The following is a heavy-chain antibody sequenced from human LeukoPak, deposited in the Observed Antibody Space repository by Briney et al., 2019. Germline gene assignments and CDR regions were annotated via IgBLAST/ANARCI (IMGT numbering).Heavy chain of an antibody. CDR3: VRVGAGSDAFDI. D-gene: IGHD1-26*01. Sequence: GGSLRLSCAASGFTFSSYDMHRVRQATGKGLEWVSVIGIAGDTYYPGSVKGRFTISRENAKNSLYLQMNSLRAGDTAVYYCVRVGAGSDAFDIWGQGTMVTVSS. V-gene: IGHV3-13*01. CDR2: IGIAGDT. CDR1: GFTFSSYD. J-gene: IGHJ3*02.